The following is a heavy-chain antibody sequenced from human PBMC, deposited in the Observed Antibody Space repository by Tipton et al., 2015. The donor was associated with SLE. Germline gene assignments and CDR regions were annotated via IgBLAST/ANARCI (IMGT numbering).Heavy chain of an antibody. CDR3: ARGEELIEGGGVDI. V-gene: IGHV4-39*01. CDR1: GGSMRISSHY. CDR2: IFYTGST. Sequence: TLSLSCTVSGGSMRISSHYWGWFRQPPGKGLEWLGNIFYTGSTDSNLALRSPITKSVDTSKNQFSRKLDSVTAGDTAVYYGARGEELIEGGGVDIWGRGTMVTVSS. J-gene: IGHJ3*02. D-gene: IGHD3-16*01.